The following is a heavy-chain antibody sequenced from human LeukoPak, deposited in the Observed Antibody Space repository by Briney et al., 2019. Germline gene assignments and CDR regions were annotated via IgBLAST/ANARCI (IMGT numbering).Heavy chain of an antibody. CDR3: AKGWYGGNSRMYGCFDY. V-gene: IGHV3-23*01. CDR1: GFTFSSYA. J-gene: IGHJ4*02. D-gene: IGHD4-23*01. Sequence: GGSLRLSCAASGFTFSSYAMSWVRQAPGKGLEWVSAIIGSGGSTYYADSVKGRFTISRDNSKNTLYLQMNSLRAEDTAVYYCAKGWYGGNSRMYGCFDYWGQGTLVTVSS. CDR2: IIGSGGST.